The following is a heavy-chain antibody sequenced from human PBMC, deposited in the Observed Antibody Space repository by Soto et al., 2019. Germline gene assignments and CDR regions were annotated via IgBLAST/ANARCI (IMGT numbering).Heavy chain of an antibody. D-gene: IGHD2-2*02. V-gene: IGHV3-23*01. CDR2: ISGSGGST. CDR3: AKEGVGYCSSTSCYTPDY. CDR1: GFTFSSYA. J-gene: IGHJ4*02. Sequence: PGGSLRLSCAASGFTFSSYAMSWVRQAPGKGLEWVSAISGSGGSTYYADSVKGRFTISRDNSKNTLYLQMNSLRAEDTAVYYCAKEGVGYCSSTSCYTPDYWGQGTLVTVSS.